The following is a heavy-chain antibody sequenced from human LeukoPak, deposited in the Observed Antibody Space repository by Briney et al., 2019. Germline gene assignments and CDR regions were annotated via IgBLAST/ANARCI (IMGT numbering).Heavy chain of an antibody. V-gene: IGHV3-30-3*01. D-gene: IGHD3-3*01. CDR3: ARKLRFLEGITGYYFDY. Sequence: GRSLRLSCAASGFTFSSYAMHWVRQAPGKGLEWVAVISYDGSNKYYADSVKGRFTISRDNSKNTLYLQMNSLRAEDTAVYYCARKLRFLEGITGYYFDYWGQGTLVTVSS. CDR2: ISYDGSNK. CDR1: GFTFSSYA. J-gene: IGHJ4*02.